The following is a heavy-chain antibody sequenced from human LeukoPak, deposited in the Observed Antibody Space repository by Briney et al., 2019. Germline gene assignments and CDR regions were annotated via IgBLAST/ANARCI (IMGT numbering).Heavy chain of an antibody. CDR1: GFTFSSYA. D-gene: IGHD4-17*01. CDR2: ISGSGGST. V-gene: IGHV3-23*01. J-gene: IGHJ5*02. CDR3: AKDLLATVTNWFDP. Sequence: GGSLRLSCAASGFTFSSYAMSWVRQAPGKGLEWVSAISGSGGSTYYADSEKGRFTISRDNSKNTLYLQMNSLRAEDTAVYYCAKDLLATVTNWFDPWGQGTLVAVSS.